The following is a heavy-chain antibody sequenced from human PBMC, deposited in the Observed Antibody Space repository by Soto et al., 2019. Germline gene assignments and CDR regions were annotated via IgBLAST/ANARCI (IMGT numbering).Heavy chain of an antibody. CDR1: GYTFTSYG. D-gene: IGHD1-1*01. Sequence: QVHLVQSGAEVKKPGASVKVSCKASGYTFTSYGITWARQAPGQGLEWMGWISAHNGNTDYAQKLQGRVIVTRDTSTSTAYIELRSLISDDTAVYYCARGRYGDYWGQGALVTVSS. CDR3: ARGRYGDY. V-gene: IGHV1-18*01. J-gene: IGHJ4*02. CDR2: ISAHNGNT.